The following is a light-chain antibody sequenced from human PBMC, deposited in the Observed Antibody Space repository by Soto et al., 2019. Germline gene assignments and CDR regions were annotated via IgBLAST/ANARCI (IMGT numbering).Light chain of an antibody. CDR3: ASYTRSPTFV. J-gene: IGLJ1*01. CDR2: DVS. Sequence: QSVLTQAASVSGSPGQSVTISCTGTNRDVGGFDYVSWYQQLPGEAPKLVIFDVSSRPSEVSDRFSGSKSGNTASLTISDLQAEDEAEYYCASYTRSPTFVFGTGTKLTVL. CDR1: NRDVGGFDY. V-gene: IGLV2-14*03.